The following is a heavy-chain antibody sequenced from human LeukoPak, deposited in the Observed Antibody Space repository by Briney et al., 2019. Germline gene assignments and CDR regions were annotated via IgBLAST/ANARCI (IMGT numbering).Heavy chain of an antibody. Sequence: PGGSLRLSCAASGFTFDDYGMSWVRQAPGKGLEWVSGINWNGGSTGYADSVKGRFTISRDNAKSSLYLQMNSLRAEDTALYYCARGDYYGSGSYFSPLGYWGHGTLVTVSS. CDR3: ARGDYYGSGSYFSPLGY. J-gene: IGHJ4*01. CDR2: INWNGGST. V-gene: IGHV3-20*04. D-gene: IGHD3-10*01. CDR1: GFTFDDYG.